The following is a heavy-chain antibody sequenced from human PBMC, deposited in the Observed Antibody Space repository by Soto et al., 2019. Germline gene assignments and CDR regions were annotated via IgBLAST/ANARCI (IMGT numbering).Heavy chain of an antibody. CDR3: AKGKGVGATPDGANC. J-gene: IGHJ4*02. D-gene: IGHD1-26*01. CDR2: IRSDGDTT. Sequence: EVQVLESGGGLVQPGGSLRLSCAASGFTFSSYGMNWVRQAPGKGLEWVSGIRSDGDTTDNADSVKGRFTVYRDTSKNTVDLQMNSLRAEDTAVYYCAKGKGVGATPDGANCWGQGTLVTVSS. V-gene: IGHV3-23*01. CDR1: GFTFSSYG.